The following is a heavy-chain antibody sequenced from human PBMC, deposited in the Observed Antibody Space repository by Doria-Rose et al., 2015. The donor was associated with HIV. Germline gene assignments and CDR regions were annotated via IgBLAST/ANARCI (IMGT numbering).Heavy chain of an antibody. D-gene: IGHD1-26*01. CDR2: ITAGNGNT. Sequence: IHWVRQAPGRSLEWMGWITAGNGNTRYSQQFQARVTLTRDTSASTAYMDVSSLRSEDTAVYFCATDALAGGYFDSWGQGTLVTVSS. CDR3: ATDALAGGYFDS. J-gene: IGHJ4*02. V-gene: IGHV1-3*01.